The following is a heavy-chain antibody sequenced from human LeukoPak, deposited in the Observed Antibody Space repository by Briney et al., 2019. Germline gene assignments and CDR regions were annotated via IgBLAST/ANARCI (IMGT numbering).Heavy chain of an antibody. Sequence: GGSLRLPCGASGFTFGSYAMTWVHQAPGKGPEWVSGISGGGGSTFYADSVRGRFTVSRDNSKNTLYLQMDSLRVDDTAIYYCARDGGIAGSTTYFDYWGQGTLVTVSS. V-gene: IGHV3-23*01. CDR3: ARDGGIAGSTTYFDY. CDR2: ISGGGGST. D-gene: IGHD1-26*01. J-gene: IGHJ4*02. CDR1: GFTFGSYA.